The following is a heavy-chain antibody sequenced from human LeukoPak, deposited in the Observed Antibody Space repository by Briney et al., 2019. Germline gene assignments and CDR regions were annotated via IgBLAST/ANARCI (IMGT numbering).Heavy chain of an antibody. V-gene: IGHV4-39*01. J-gene: IGHJ4*02. CDR1: GGSISSSSYY. CDR3: ASLSRGLAYCGGDCYYDY. CDR2: IYYSGST. Sequence: PSETLSLTCTVSGGSISSSSYYWGWIRQPPGKGLEWIGSIYYSGSTYYNPSPKSRVTISVDTSKNQFSLKLSSVTAADTAVYYCASLSRGLAYCGGDCYYDYWGQGTLVTVSS. D-gene: IGHD2-21*01.